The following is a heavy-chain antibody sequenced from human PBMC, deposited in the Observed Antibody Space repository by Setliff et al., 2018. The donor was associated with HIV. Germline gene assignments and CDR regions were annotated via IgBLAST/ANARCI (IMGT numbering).Heavy chain of an antibody. Sequence: KPSETLSLTCTISGGSISSYYWSWIRQPPGKGLEWIGNIHSSGSTNYNPSSKSRVTISVDTSKNQFSLNLSSVSAADTAVYYCAGTELRYYDSSGYPRPYFDYWGPGTLVTVSS. CDR2: IHSSGST. J-gene: IGHJ4*02. V-gene: IGHV4-4*09. CDR1: GGSISSYY. CDR3: AGTELRYYDSSGYPRPYFDY. D-gene: IGHD3-22*01.